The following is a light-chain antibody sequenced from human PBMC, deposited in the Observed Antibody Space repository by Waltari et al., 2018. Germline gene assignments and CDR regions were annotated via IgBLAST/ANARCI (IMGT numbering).Light chain of an antibody. J-gene: IGLJ2*01. CDR3: CSYLGSNTWV. V-gene: IGLV2-23*01. CDR1: SSGVGNYDL. Sequence: QSALTQPASVSGSPGQSITISCTGTSSGVGNYDLVSWYQHHPGRAPKLIIYGANERPSGVAKRFSGSKSGIVASLTISGLQAEDEADYYCCSYLGSNTWVFGGGTKLTVL. CDR2: GAN.